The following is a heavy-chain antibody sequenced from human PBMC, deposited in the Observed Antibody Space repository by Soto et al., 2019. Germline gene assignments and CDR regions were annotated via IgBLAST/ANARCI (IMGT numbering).Heavy chain of an antibody. J-gene: IGHJ6*02. Sequence: GGSLRLSCAASVFTFSSYGMHWVRQAPGKGLEWVAVIWYDGSNKYYADSVKGRFTISRDNSKNTLYLQMNSLRAEDTAVYYCARDLRHSSGPYYYYYYGMDVWGQGTTVTVSS. V-gene: IGHV3-33*01. CDR1: VFTFSSYG. D-gene: IGHD6-19*01. CDR2: IWYDGSNK. CDR3: ARDLRHSSGPYYYYYYGMDV.